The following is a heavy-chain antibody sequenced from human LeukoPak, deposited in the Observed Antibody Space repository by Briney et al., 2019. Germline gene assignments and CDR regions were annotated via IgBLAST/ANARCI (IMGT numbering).Heavy chain of an antibody. CDR3: ERDVSYYYDSSGYLLGNYFDY. V-gene: IGHV4-4*07. CDR1: GGSISSYY. Sequence: SETLSLTCTVSGGSISSYYWSWIRQPAGKGLEWIGRIYTSGSTNYNPSLKSRVTMSVDTSKNQFSLKLSSVTAADTAVYYCERDVSYYYDSSGYLLGNYFDYWGQGTLVTVSS. D-gene: IGHD3-22*01. J-gene: IGHJ4*02. CDR2: IYTSGST.